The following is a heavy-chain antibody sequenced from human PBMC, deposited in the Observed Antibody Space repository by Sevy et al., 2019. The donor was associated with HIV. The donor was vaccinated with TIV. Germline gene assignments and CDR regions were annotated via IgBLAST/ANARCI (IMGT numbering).Heavy chain of an antibody. CDR1: GFTFSTYS. CDR3: ARAGDSRPFDP. Sequence: GGSLRLSCAASGFTFSTYSMNWVRQPPGKGLEWVSSINSYSNYIDYADSLKGRFTISRDNAKNSLYLQMNGLRPEDTDVYYCARAGDSRPFDPWGQGTLVTVSS. CDR2: INSYSNYI. D-gene: IGHD3-22*01. V-gene: IGHV3-21*01. J-gene: IGHJ5*02.